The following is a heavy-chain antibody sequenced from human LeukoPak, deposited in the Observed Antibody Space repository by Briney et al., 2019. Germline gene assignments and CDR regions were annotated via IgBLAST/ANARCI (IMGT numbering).Heavy chain of an antibody. CDR3: AAWGVHLTNWFDP. J-gene: IGHJ5*02. D-gene: IGHD4/OR15-4a*01. Sequence: ASVKVSCKAPGYTFTGYYMHWVRQAPGQGLEWMGWINPNSGGTNYAQKFQGRVTMTRDTSISTAYMELSRLRSDDTAVYYCAAWGVHLTNWFDPWGQGTLVTVSS. V-gene: IGHV1-2*02. CDR2: INPNSGGT. CDR1: GYTFTGYY.